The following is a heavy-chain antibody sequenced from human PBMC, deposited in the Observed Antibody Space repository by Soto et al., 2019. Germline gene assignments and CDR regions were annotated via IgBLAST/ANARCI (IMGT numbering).Heavy chain of an antibody. V-gene: IGHV4-39*01. D-gene: IGHD3-9*01. CDR1: DDSINSDKYY. CDR2: IYYRGNS. CDR3: ARLEGLATIAYYFDS. J-gene: IGHJ4*02. Sequence: QLQLQESGPGLVKPSETLSLTCSVSDDSINSDKYYWGWIRQPPGKGLEWIGSIYYRGNSYYNPSLQTRVTIALDNSKSQFSLKLNSVPAADSAVYFCARLEGLATIAYYFDSWGPGALVTVSS.